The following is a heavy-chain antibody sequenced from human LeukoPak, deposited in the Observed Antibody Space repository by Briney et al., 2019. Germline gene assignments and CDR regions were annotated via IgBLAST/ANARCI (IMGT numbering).Heavy chain of an antibody. CDR1: GGSFSGYY. CDR2: INHSGST. Sequence: PSETLSLTCAVYGGSFSGYYWSWIRQPPGKGLEWIGEINHSGSTNYNPSLKSRVTISVDTSKNQFSLKLSSVTAADTAVYYCARGIGYYDSSGYFDYWGQGTLVTVSS. V-gene: IGHV4-34*01. CDR3: ARGIGYYDSSGYFDY. D-gene: IGHD3-22*01. J-gene: IGHJ4*02.